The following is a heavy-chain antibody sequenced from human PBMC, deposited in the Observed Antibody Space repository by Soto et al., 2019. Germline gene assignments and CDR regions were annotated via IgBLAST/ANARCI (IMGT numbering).Heavy chain of an antibody. D-gene: IGHD6-6*01. CDR1: GGSITDYY. J-gene: IGHJ5*02. CDR2: IDYSGST. Sequence: SETLSLTCTVSGGSITDYYWSWIRQPPGKGLEWIGYIDYSGSTNFNPSLKSRVTISLDTSNNQLSLKLSSVTAADTAVYYCARVSLEYSNSVVDPWGQGALVTVSS. CDR3: ARVSLEYSNSVVDP. V-gene: IGHV4-59*01.